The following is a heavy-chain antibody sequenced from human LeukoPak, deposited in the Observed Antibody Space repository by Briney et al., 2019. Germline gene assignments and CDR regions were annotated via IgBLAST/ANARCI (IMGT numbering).Heavy chain of an antibody. V-gene: IGHV4-34*01. Sequence: SETLSLTCAVYVGSFSGYYWSWIRQPPGKGLEWIGEINHSGSTNYNPSLKSRVTISVDTSKNQFSLKLSSVTAADTAVYYCARGAVEYSSSPFDYWGQGTLVTVSS. CDR2: INHSGST. CDR3: ARGAVEYSSSPFDY. D-gene: IGHD6-6*01. CDR1: VGSFSGYY. J-gene: IGHJ4*02.